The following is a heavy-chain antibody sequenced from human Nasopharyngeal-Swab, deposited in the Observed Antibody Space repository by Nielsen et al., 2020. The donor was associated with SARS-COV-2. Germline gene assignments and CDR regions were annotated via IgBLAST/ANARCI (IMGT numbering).Heavy chain of an antibody. Sequence: SETLSLTCTVSGGSISSSSYYWGWIRQPPGKGLEWIGSIYYSGSTYYNPSLKSRVTISVDTSKNQFSLKLSSVTAADTAVYYCARHPTMVRGLRYHRYFDLWGRGTLVTVSS. V-gene: IGHV4-39*01. CDR3: ARHPTMVRGLRYHRYFDL. CDR2: IYYSGST. J-gene: IGHJ2*01. CDR1: GGSISSSSYY. D-gene: IGHD3-10*01.